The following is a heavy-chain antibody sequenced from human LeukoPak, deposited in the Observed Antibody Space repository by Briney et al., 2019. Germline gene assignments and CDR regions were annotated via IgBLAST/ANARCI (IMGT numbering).Heavy chain of an antibody. D-gene: IGHD3-10*01. CDR2: IYYSGST. Sequence: SKTLSLTCTVSGGSITGSYWSWLRQPPGKGLEYIGYIYYSGSTNYNPSLKSRATISVDTSKNQFSLKLTSVTAADTAVYYCATAGPISGRHNYFDSWGQGTLVTVSS. CDR3: ATAGPISGRHNYFDS. V-gene: IGHV4-59*01. J-gene: IGHJ4*02. CDR1: GGSITGSY.